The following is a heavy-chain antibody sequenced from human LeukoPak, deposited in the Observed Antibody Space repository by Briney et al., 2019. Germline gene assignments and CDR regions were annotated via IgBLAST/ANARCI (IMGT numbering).Heavy chain of an antibody. CDR2: ISSSSTI. CDR3: ARGSTIF. V-gene: IGHV3-48*02. CDR1: GFTFSTYS. D-gene: IGHD3-9*01. J-gene: IGHJ4*02. Sequence: GGSLRLSCAASGFTFSTYSMNWVRQAPGKGLEWVSYISSSSTIYYADSVKGRFTISRDNAKNSLYLQMNSLRDEDTAGYYCARGSTIFGGQGTLVTVSS.